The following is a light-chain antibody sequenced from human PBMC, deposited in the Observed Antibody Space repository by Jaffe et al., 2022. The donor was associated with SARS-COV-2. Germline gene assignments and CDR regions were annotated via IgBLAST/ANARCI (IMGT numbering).Light chain of an antibody. CDR3: SSYTSSKTYV. J-gene: IGLJ1*01. V-gene: IGLV2-14*01. CDR2: DVS. Sequence: QSALTQTASVSGSPGQSIAISCTGTSSDVGGYNFVAWYQQHPGKAPKLLIYDVSNRPSGISDRFSGSKSGNTASLTISGLQAEDEGDYFCSSYTSSKTYVFGTGTTVTVL. CDR1: SSDVGGYNF.